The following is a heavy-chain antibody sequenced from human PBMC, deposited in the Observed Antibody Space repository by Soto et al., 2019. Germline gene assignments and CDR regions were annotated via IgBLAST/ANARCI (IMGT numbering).Heavy chain of an antibody. D-gene: IGHD5-12*01. CDR3: ALVRGLDGYNQTTYYYYYYGMDV. V-gene: IGHV3-30-3*01. J-gene: IGHJ6*02. Sequence: PGESLKISCAASGFTFSSYAMHWVRQAPGKGLEWVAVISYDGSNKYYADSVKGRFTISRDNSKNTPYLQMNSLRAEDTAVYYCALVRGLDGYNQTTYYYYYYGMDVWGQGTTVTISS. CDR2: ISYDGSNK. CDR1: GFTFSSYA.